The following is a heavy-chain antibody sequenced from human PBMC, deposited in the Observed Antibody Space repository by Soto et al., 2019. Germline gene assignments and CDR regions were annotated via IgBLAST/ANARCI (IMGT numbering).Heavy chain of an antibody. CDR2: IKQDGSET. V-gene: IGHV3-7*05. CDR3: AVGPRRTTFDF. D-gene: IGHD4-17*01. J-gene: IGHJ4*02. Sequence: TGGSLRLSCAASGFTFSNFWMIWVRQAPGKGLEWVANIKQDGSETYYVDSVKGRFTISRDNAKKSLYLQMNSLRVEDTAVYYCAVGPRRTTFDFWGQGTLVTVSS. CDR1: GFTFSNFW.